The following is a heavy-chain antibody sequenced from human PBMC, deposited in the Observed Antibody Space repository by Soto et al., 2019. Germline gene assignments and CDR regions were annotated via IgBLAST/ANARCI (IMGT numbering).Heavy chain of an antibody. CDR2: ISAHTGSS. J-gene: IGHJ3*01. Sequence: QVQLVQSGAEVKKTGASVKVSCKASGYTFTSSGMSWVRQAPGQGLEWMGWISAHTGSSEYAQRFQGRVTMTTDRSTSTAYMELRSLRSEDTAVYYCARAFFYQGSDSRGYSFDAFDFWGQGTLVTVSS. V-gene: IGHV1-18*01. CDR3: ARAFFYQGSDSRGYSFDAFDF. CDR1: GYTFTSSG. D-gene: IGHD3-22*01.